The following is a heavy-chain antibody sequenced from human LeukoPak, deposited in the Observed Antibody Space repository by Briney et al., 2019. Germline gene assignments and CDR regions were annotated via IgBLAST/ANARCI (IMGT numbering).Heavy chain of an antibody. V-gene: IGHV4-38-2*02. Sequence: SETLSLTCIVSGYSISSGYYWGWIRQPPGKGLEWIGSIYHSGSTYYNPSLKSRVTMSVDTSKNQFSLKLSSVTAADTAVYYCAREGAYCSSTSCHIQNWFDPWGQGTLVTVSS. CDR3: AREGAYCSSTSCHIQNWFDP. D-gene: IGHD2-2*01. J-gene: IGHJ5*02. CDR2: IYHSGST. CDR1: GYSISSGYY.